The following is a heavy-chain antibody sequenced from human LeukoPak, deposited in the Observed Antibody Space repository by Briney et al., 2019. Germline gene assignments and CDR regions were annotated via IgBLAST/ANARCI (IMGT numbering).Heavy chain of an antibody. CDR1: GGTFSSYA. CDR3: AKDQAPSYYASFQH. J-gene: IGHJ1*01. V-gene: IGHV1-69*04. CDR2: IIPILGIA. Sequence: SVKVSCKASGGTFSSYAISWVRQAPGQGLEWMGRIIPILGIANYAQKFQGRVTITADKSTSTAYMELSSLRAEDTAVYYCAKDQAPSYYASFQHWGQGTLVTVSS. D-gene: IGHD2-2*01.